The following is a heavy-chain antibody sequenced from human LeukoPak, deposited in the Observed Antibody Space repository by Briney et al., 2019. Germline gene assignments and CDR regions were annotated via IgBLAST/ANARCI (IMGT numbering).Heavy chain of an antibody. V-gene: IGHV1-18*01. D-gene: IGHD1-26*01. J-gene: IGHJ4*02. CDR1: GYTFTSYG. CDR2: ISAYNGNT. Sequence: VKVSCKASGYTFTSYGISWVRQAPGQGLEWMGWISAYNGNTNYAQKLQGRVTMTTDTSTSTAYMELGSLRSDDTAVYYCARNHPSVGATTLDYWGQGTLVTVSS. CDR3: ARNHPSVGATTLDY.